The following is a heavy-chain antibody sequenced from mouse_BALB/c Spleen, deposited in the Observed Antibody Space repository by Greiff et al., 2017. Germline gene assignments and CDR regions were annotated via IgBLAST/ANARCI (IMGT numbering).Heavy chain of an antibody. Sequence: EVKLMESGGGLVQPGGSLRLSCATSGFTFTDYYMSWVRQPPGKALEWLGFIRNKANGYTTEYSASVKGRFTISRDNSQSILYLQMNTLRAEDSATYYCARTYDRGYFDYWGQGTTLTVSS. J-gene: IGHJ2*01. D-gene: IGHD2-3*01. CDR1: GFTFTDYY. CDR3: ARTYDRGYFDY. V-gene: IGHV7-3*02. CDR2: IRNKANGYTT.